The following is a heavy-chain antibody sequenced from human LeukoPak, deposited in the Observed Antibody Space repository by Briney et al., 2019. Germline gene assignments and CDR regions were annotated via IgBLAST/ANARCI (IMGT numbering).Heavy chain of an antibody. J-gene: IGHJ3*02. V-gene: IGHV4-34*01. CDR1: GGSFSGYY. CDR2: INHSGST. CDR3: ARYPGVLRYFDWPSGAFDI. D-gene: IGHD3-9*01. Sequence: PSETLSLTCAVYGGSFSGYYWSWIRQPPGKGLEWIGEINHSGSTNYNPSLKSRVTISVDTSKNQFSLKLSSVTAADTAVYYCARYPGVLRYFDWPSGAFDIWGQGTMVTVSS.